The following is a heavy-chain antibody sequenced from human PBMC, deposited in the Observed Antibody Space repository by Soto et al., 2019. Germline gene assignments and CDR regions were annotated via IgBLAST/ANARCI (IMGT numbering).Heavy chain of an antibody. J-gene: IGHJ4*02. CDR2: SSYDGRET. CDR1: DFDFSSYG. CDR3: ARDSGWPILNFDN. D-gene: IGHD3-10*01. Sequence: GGSLRLSCAASDFDFSSYGIHWVRQAPGKGLEWVAASSYDGRETFYADSAKGRFTVSKEMSKNTAFLQMNALRHEDTAVYFCARDSGWPILNFDNWGQGTPVTAPQ. V-gene: IGHV3-30*03.